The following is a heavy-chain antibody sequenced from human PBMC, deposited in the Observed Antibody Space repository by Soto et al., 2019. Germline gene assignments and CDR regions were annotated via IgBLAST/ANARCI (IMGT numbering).Heavy chain of an antibody. CDR2: ISAYNGNT. J-gene: IGHJ3*02. Sequence: DASVKVSCKASGYTFTSYGINWVRQAPGQGLEWMGWISAYNGNTNYAQKLQGRVTMTTDTSTSTAYMELRSLRSDDTAVYYCARLACSSTSCYTHNAFDIWGQGTMVTVSS. V-gene: IGHV1-18*01. CDR1: GYTFTSYG. CDR3: ARLACSSTSCYTHNAFDI. D-gene: IGHD2-2*02.